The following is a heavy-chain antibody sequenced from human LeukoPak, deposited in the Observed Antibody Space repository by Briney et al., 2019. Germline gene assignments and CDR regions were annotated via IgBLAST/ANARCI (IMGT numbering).Heavy chain of an antibody. CDR2: IYYSGST. J-gene: IGHJ4*02. CDR3: ARDPDGYSGYEGGAIDDY. D-gene: IGHD5-12*01. V-gene: IGHV4-39*07. CDR1: GGSISSSSYY. Sequence: SETLSLTCTVSGGSISSSSYYRGWIRQPPGKGLEWIGSIYYSGSTYYNPSLKSRVTISVDTSKNQFSLKLSSVTAADTAVYYCARDPDGYSGYEGGAIDDYWGQGTLVTVSS.